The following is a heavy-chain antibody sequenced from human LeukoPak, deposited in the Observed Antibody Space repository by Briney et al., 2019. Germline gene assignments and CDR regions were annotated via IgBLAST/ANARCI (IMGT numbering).Heavy chain of an antibody. CDR3: AREHKDYDGDGYYYGH. D-gene: IGHD3-22*01. J-gene: IGHJ4*02. CDR2: IYAGGNT. Sequence: RTSETLSLTCTVSGGSVRSYYWSWIRQPAGKGLEWIGRIYAGGNTDHNPSLKSRVTMSVDSSKNQFSLRLSSVTAADTAVYYCAREHKDYDGDGYYYGHWGQGTLVTVSS. V-gene: IGHV4-4*07. CDR1: GGSVRSYY.